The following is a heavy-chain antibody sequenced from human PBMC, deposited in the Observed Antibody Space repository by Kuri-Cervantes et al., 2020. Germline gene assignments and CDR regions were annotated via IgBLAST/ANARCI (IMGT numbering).Heavy chain of an antibody. CDR2: INHSGST. CDR1: GESFSNHY. CDR3: ARHGGESTLNHFDY. V-gene: IGHV4-34*01. D-gene: IGHD3-16*01. J-gene: IGHJ4*02. Sequence: GSLRLSCAVYGESFSNHYWSWIRQPPGKGLEWIGEINHSGSTNYNPSLKSRVTISVDTSKNQFSLKLNSVTAADTAVYYCARHGGESTLNHFDYWGQGTLVTVSS.